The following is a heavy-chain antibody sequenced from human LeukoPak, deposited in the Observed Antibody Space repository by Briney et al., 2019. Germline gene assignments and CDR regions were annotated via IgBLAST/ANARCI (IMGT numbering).Heavy chain of an antibody. CDR2: IGTAGDT. Sequence: GGSLRLSCAASGFTFSSYDMHWVRHGTGKGLEWVSVIGTAGDTYYLGSVKGRFTISRENAKNSSFLQMNSLGAGDTAVYYCARGGRFLEWPQPYYMDVWGKGTTVTVSS. D-gene: IGHD3-3*01. CDR1: GFTFSSYD. V-gene: IGHV3-13*01. J-gene: IGHJ6*03. CDR3: ARGGRFLEWPQPYYMDV.